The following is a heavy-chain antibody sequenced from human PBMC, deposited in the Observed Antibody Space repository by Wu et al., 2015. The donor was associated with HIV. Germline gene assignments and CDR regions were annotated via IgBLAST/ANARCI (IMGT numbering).Heavy chain of an antibody. V-gene: IGHV1-69*12. J-gene: IGHJ5*02. CDR1: DDSFNNYA. Sequence: QVHVLQSEPEMKKPGSSVKISCKVSDDSFNNYAIHWVRQVPGRGLEWLGGVIPMFRKPRYAQTYKGRLNIGADESSTTVFMELRRLRSDDTAIYYCARGAGYYYGSGSYPFDPWGQGTLVTVSS. D-gene: IGHD3-10*01. CDR3: ARGAGYYYGSGSYPFDP. CDR2: VIPMFRKP.